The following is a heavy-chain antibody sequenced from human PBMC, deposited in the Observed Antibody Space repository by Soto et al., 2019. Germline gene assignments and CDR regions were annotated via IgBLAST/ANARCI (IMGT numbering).Heavy chain of an antibody. CDR1: GFNFRNFN. Sequence: GGSLRLSCEGSGFNFRNFNMIWVRQAPGKGLEWVSSVSGSSSYIYYADSVKGRFTVSKDNANNLVFLQMNGLRPEDTAMYYCARDLRGHYGPWGQGTMVTVSS. V-gene: IGHV3-21*06. J-gene: IGHJ3*01. D-gene: IGHD4-17*01. CDR3: ARDLRGHYGP. CDR2: VSGSSSYI.